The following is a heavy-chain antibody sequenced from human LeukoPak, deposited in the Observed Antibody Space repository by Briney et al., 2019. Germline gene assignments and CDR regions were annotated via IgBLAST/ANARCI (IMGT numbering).Heavy chain of an antibody. CDR1: GYTFTGYY. Sequence: ASVKVSCKASGYTFTGYYMHWVRQAPGQGLEWMGWINPNSGGTNYAQKFQGRVTMTTDTSTSTAYMELRSLRSDDTAVYYCARDGGPPQWLVSHYYYYYGMDVWGQGTAVTVSS. J-gene: IGHJ6*02. V-gene: IGHV1-2*02. CDR2: INPNSGGT. D-gene: IGHD6-19*01. CDR3: ARDGGPPQWLVSHYYYYYGMDV.